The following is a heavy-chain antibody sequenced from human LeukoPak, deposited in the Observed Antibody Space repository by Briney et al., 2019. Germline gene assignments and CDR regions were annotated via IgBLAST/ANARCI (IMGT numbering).Heavy chain of an antibody. D-gene: IGHD6-19*01. J-gene: IGHJ4*02. CDR3: ARGIAVAGTGSGYYFDY. CDR2: IYTSGST. V-gene: IGHV4-61*02. Sequence: PSETLSLTCTVSGGSISSGDYYWSWIRQPPGKGLEWIGRIYTSGSTTYNPSFKSRVTMSVDTSKNQFSLKLSSVTAADTAVYYCARGIAVAGTGSGYYFDYWGQGTLATVSS. CDR1: GGSISSGDYY.